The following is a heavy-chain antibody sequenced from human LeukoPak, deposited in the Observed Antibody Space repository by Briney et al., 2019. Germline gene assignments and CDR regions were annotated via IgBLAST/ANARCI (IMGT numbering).Heavy chain of an antibody. D-gene: IGHD6-13*01. CDR2: IYCSGST. V-gene: IGHV4-59*08. Sequence: SETLSLTCTVSGDSVSSYFWSWIRQPPGKGLEWIGHIYCSGSTNYNPSLKSRVTISVDTSKNQISLKLNSVTAADTAVYYCARRGSSWSTIDYWGQGTLVTVAS. J-gene: IGHJ4*02. CDR3: ARRGSSWSTIDY. CDR1: GDSVSSYF.